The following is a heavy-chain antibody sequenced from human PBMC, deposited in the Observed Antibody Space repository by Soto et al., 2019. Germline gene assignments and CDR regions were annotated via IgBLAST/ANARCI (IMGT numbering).Heavy chain of an antibody. V-gene: IGHV3-73*01. CDR1: GFIFSGSA. Sequence: EVQLVESGGTLVQPGGSLKLSCAASGFIFSGSALHWVRQASGKGLEWVGRIRSRANSYATSYAASMKGRFTSSRDDSKNTAYLQMNSLKTEDTAVYYCTRPADGGSGYTFDQWGQGTLVTVSS. CDR3: TRPADGGSGYTFDQ. D-gene: IGHD3-22*01. CDR2: IRSRANSYAT. J-gene: IGHJ4*02.